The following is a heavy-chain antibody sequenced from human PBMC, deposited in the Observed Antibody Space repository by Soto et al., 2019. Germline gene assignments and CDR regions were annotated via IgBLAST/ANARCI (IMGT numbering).Heavy chain of an antibody. J-gene: IGHJ6*02. V-gene: IGHV4-4*02. CDR2: LHHDGTT. D-gene: IGHD3-16*01. Sequence: QVQLQESGPGLVKPSETLSLTCTVSGGPITTTIWWAWVRLPPGKGLEWIGELHHDGTTNYNPSLESPITMSLDKSNNHFSLKLTSVTAADTAIYYCATQTISYTWGVWGRGTTVTVSS. CDR3: ATQTISYTWGV. CDR1: GGPITTTIW.